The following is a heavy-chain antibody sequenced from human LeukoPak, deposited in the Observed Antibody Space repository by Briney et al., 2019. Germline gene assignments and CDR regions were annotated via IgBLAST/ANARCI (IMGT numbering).Heavy chain of an antibody. J-gene: IGHJ6*02. Sequence: PSETLSLTCTVSGGSISSYYWSWIRQPPGKGLEWIGYIYYSGSTNYNPSLKSRVTISVDTSKNQFSLKLSSVTAADTAVYYCARSEHHSSSWYYYYGMDVWGQGTTVTVSS. CDR1: GGSISSYY. V-gene: IGHV4-59*01. CDR2: IYYSGST. D-gene: IGHD6-13*01. CDR3: ARSEHHSSSWYYYYGMDV.